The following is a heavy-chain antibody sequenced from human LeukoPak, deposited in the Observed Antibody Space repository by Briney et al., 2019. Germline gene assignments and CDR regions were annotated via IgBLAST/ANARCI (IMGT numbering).Heavy chain of an antibody. D-gene: IGHD5-18*01. CDR2: ISGSGGST. V-gene: IGHV3-23*01. J-gene: IGHJ4*02. Sequence: PGGSLRLSCAASGFTFSSYAMSWVRQAPGKGLEWVSAISGSGGSTYYADSVKGRFTISRDNSKNTLYLQMNSLRAEDTAVYYCAKDPSDGYSALRRSGYFDYWGQGTLVTVSS. CDR1: GFTFSSYA. CDR3: AKDPSDGYSALRRSGYFDY.